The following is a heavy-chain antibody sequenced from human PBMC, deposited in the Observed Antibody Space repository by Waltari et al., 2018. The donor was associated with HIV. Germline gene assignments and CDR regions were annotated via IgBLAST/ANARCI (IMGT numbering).Heavy chain of an antibody. D-gene: IGHD2-2*02. J-gene: IGHJ5*02. CDR3: AREVMVVVVPAAIYWFDP. CDR2: IYYSGST. Sequence: QVELQESGPGLVKPSQTLSLSCTVSGASISSDDHYWNWIRQPPGKGLVWIGSIYYSGSTYYNPSLKSRVTISIDKSKNQFSLKLTSVTAADTAVYFCAREVMVVVVPAAIYWFDPWGQGTLVTVSS. V-gene: IGHV4-30-4*08. CDR1: GASISSDDHY.